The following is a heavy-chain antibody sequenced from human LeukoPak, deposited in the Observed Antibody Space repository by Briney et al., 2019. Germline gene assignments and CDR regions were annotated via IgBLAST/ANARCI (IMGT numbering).Heavy chain of an antibody. Sequence: PGGSLRLSCAASGFTFSSYGMHWVRQAPGKGLEWVSGISGGGGSTYYADSVKGRFTISRDNSKNTLYLQMNSLRAEDTAVYYCAKKTTEDYWGQGTLVTVSS. CDR3: AKKTTEDY. V-gene: IGHV3-23*01. D-gene: IGHD1-14*01. CDR2: ISGGGGST. CDR1: GFTFSSYG. J-gene: IGHJ4*02.